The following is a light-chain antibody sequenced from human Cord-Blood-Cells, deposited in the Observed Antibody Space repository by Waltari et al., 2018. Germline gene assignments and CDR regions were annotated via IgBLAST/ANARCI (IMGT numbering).Light chain of an antibody. J-gene: IGLJ3*02. CDR1: SSDVGSYNL. V-gene: IGLV2-23*01. CDR3: CSYAGSWV. CDR2: EGS. Sequence: QSALTQPASVSGSPGQSITISCTGTSSDVGSYNLVSWYQQHPGKAPKLMIYEGSKRPSGVSNRVSGSKSGNTASLTISGRQAEDEADYYCCSYAGSWVFGGGTKLTVL.